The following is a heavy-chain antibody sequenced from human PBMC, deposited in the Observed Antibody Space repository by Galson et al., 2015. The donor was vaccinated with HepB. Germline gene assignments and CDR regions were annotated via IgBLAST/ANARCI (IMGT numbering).Heavy chain of an antibody. CDR3: ARAPPSGYVEQKLDY. J-gene: IGHJ4*02. CDR2: IKQDGSEK. D-gene: IGHD3-10*02. CDR1: GFTFSSYW. V-gene: IGHV3-7*03. Sequence: SLRLSCAASGFTFSSYWMSWVRQAPGKGLEWVANIKQDGSEKYYVDSVKGRFTISRDNAKNSLYLQMNSLRAEDTAVYYCARAPPSGYVEQKLDYWGQGTLVTVSS.